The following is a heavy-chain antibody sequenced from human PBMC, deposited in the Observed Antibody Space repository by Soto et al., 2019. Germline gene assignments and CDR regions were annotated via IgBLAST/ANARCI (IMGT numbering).Heavy chain of an antibody. Sequence: XETLSLYFTVSGGPISSAPYRWSWIRQPPGKVLEWLVYVYYSGDTNYNPSHKRQVTISVDTSRNQFSLKLSSVTVVDKAVYYCARVQVPYNRDQRAYYFYTVDFWGQGTTVTVSS. J-gene: IGHJ6*02. CDR2: VYYSGDT. V-gene: IGHV4-61*01. D-gene: IGHD1-20*01. CDR3: ARVQVPYNRDQRAYYFYTVDF. CDR1: GGPISSAPYR.